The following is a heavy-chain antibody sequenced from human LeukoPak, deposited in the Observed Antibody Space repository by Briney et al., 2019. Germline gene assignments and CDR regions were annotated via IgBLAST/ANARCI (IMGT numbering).Heavy chain of an antibody. V-gene: IGHV3-23*01. Sequence: GGSLRLSCAASGFTFTPYAKTWVRQAPGKGLEWVSVISGSGGSTYFADSVKGRFTISRDNAKNSLYLQMNSLRAEDTAVYYCARLYSSGWYFDYWGQGTLVTVSS. D-gene: IGHD6-19*01. CDR1: GFTFTPYA. J-gene: IGHJ4*02. CDR2: ISGSGGST. CDR3: ARLYSSGWYFDY.